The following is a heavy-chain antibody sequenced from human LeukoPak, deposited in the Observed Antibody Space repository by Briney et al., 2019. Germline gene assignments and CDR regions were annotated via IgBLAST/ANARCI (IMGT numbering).Heavy chain of an antibody. CDR1: GYTFSSYA. CDR3: ARDYPRDYDFWSGLIGY. V-gene: IGHV1-69*04. CDR2: IIPILGIA. J-gene: IGHJ4*02. Sequence: SVKVSCKASGYTFSSYAISWVRQAPGQGLEWMGRIIPILGIANYAQKFQGRVTITADKSTSTAYMELSSLRSEDTAVYYCARDYPRDYDFWSGLIGYWGQGTLVTVSS. D-gene: IGHD3-3*01.